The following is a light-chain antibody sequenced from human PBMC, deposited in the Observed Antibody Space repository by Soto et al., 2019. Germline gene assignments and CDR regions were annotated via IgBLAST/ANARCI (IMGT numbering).Light chain of an antibody. V-gene: IGKV3-20*01. CDR2: RAS. CDR1: QSVSSDY. J-gene: IGKJ4*01. Sequence: EIVVMQSPGTLSLSPGERATLSCRASQSVSSDYLAWYQQKPGQTPKVLIYRASSRDTGIPDRFSGSGSGTDFTLTISRLEPGDFALYYCQQSGSSPLTFGGGTKVEIK. CDR3: QQSGSSPLT.